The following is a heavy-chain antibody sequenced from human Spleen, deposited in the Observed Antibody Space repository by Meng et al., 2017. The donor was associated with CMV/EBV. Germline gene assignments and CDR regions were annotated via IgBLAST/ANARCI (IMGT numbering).Heavy chain of an antibody. CDR1: GYTFTTYG. V-gene: IGHV1-18*01. D-gene: IGHD5-24*01. J-gene: IGHJ5*02. CDR2: ISPYNGNT. CDR3: ARDRDDYTTYPNCFDP. Sequence: SGYTFTTYGISWMRQAPGQGLEWMAWISPYNGNTNYAQKLQDRVTITADESTSTAYMELSSLRSEDTAVYYCARDRDDYTTYPNCFDPWGQGTLVTVSS.